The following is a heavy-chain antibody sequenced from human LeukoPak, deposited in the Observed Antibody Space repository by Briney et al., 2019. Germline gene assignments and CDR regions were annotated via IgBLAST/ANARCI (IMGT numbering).Heavy chain of an antibody. V-gene: IGHV1-69*13. Sequence: SVKVSCKTSGYKFTAYYLHWVRQAPGQGLEWMGGIIPIFGTANYAQKFQGRVTITADESTSTAYMELSSLRSEDTAVYYCARDILTMIDLTGLDYWGQGTLVTVSS. CDR1: GYKFTAYY. CDR3: ARDILTMIDLTGLDY. D-gene: IGHD3-22*01. CDR2: IIPIFGTA. J-gene: IGHJ4*02.